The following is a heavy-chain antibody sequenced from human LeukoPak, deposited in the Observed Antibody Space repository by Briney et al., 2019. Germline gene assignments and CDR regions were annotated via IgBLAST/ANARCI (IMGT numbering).Heavy chain of an antibody. V-gene: IGHV1-2*02. J-gene: IGHJ4*02. CDR1: GYTFTGYY. Sequence: ASVKVSCKASGYTFTGYYMHWVRQAPGQGLEWMGWINPNSGGTNYAQKFQGRVTMTRDTSISTAYMELSRLRSDDTAVYYCARADHYYDSSGYYRPYYWGQGTLVTVSS. CDR2: INPNSGGT. D-gene: IGHD3-22*01. CDR3: ARADHYYDSSGYYRPYY.